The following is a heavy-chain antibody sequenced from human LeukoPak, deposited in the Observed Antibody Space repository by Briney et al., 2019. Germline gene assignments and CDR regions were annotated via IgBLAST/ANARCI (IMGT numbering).Heavy chain of an antibody. V-gene: IGHV4-4*09. CDR3: ARRLWADY. J-gene: IGHJ4*02. Sequence: PSETLSLTCTVSGGSISSYYWSWIRQPPGKGLEWIGYIYTSGSTNYNPSLKSRVTISVDTSKNQFSLKLSSVTAADTAVYYCARRLWADYWGQGTLVTVSS. D-gene: IGHD3-16*01. CDR1: GGSISSYY. CDR2: IYTSGST.